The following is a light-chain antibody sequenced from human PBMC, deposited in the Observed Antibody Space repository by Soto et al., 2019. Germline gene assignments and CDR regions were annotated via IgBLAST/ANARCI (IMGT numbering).Light chain of an antibody. J-gene: IGLJ2*01. Sequence: QSVLTQPPSVSAAPGQKVTISCSGTSSIIGNNYVSWYQQLPGRAPKLLIYDNSERPSGIPDRFSGSKSGTSATLGITGLQTGDQADYYCATWDSTLSVVFGGGTKLTVL. CDR1: SSIIGNNY. CDR2: DNS. V-gene: IGLV1-51*01. CDR3: ATWDSTLSVV.